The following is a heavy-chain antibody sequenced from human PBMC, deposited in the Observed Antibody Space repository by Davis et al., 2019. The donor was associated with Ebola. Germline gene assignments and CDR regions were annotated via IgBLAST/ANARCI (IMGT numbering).Heavy chain of an antibody. D-gene: IGHD3-22*01. J-gene: IGHJ4*02. Sequence: GESLKISCAASGFTFSSYGMHWVRQAPGKGLEWVAVIWYDGSNKYYADSVKGRFTISRDNSKNTLYLQMNSLRAEDTAVYYCARPYDSSGYCDYRGQGTLVTVSS. CDR1: GFTFSSYG. CDR2: IWYDGSNK. CDR3: ARPYDSSGYCDY. V-gene: IGHV3-33*01.